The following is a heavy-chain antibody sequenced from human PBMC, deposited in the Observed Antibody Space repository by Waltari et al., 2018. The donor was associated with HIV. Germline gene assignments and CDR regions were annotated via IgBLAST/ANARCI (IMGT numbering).Heavy chain of an antibody. CDR3: ASARETMGVDLDF. D-gene: IGHD3-10*01. Sequence: QVLLVQSGAEVRTPGSSVKVSCRASGGPLDSYSIHWVRQAPGQGLEWMGRIIPRAEKANSSQKFQGRVTITADKAASTAYMQLNSLRSDDTAVYYCASARETMGVDLDFWGQGTLVTVSS. J-gene: IGHJ4*02. V-gene: IGHV1-69*02. CDR2: IIPRAEKA. CDR1: GGPLDSYS.